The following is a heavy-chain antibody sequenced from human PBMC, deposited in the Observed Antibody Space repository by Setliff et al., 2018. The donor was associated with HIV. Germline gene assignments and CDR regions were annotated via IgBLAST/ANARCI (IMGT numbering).Heavy chain of an antibody. Sequence: SVKVSCKASGVTFSNCSISWVRQAPGQGLEWMGGIIPIFGTANYAQKFQGRVTITADKSTSTAYMELSSLRSEDTAVYYCARCIAARPYYYYYMDVWGKGTTVTVSS. D-gene: IGHD6-6*01. CDR1: GVTFSNCS. CDR2: IIPIFGTA. J-gene: IGHJ6*03. CDR3: ARCIAARPYYYYYMDV. V-gene: IGHV1-69*06.